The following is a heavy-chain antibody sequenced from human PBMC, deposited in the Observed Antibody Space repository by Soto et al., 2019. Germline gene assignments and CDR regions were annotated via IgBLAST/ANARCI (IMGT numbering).Heavy chain of an antibody. D-gene: IGHD5-18*01. J-gene: IGHJ4*02. Sequence: QLQLQESGPGLVKPSETLSLTCTVSGGFIRSSRDYWGWIRQPPGKGLEYIGSIYYSGNTYYNPSLKIRVAISADTSKNQFSLKLSSVTAADTAVYYCARQEWIQLWPDDYWGQGTLVIVSS. V-gene: IGHV4-39*01. CDR1: GGFIRSSRDY. CDR3: ARQEWIQLWPDDY. CDR2: IYYSGNT.